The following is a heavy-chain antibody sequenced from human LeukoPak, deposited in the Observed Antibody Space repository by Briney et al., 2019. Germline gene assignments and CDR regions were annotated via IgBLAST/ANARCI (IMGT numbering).Heavy chain of an antibody. CDR1: GFTFSSYE. CDR2: ISSSGSTI. D-gene: IGHD6-13*01. V-gene: IGHV3-48*03. J-gene: IGHJ4*02. CDR3: ARISGAAAQHFDY. Sequence: GGSLRLSCAASGFTFSSYEMNWVRQAPGKGLEWVSYISSSGSTIYYADSVKGRFAISRDNAKKSLYLQMNSLRAGDTAVYYCARISGAAAQHFDYWGQGTLVTVSS.